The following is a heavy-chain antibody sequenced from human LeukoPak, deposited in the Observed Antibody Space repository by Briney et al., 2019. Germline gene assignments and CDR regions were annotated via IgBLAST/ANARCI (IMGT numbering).Heavy chain of an antibody. CDR3: ANVLRGYSFAHGDY. V-gene: IGHV3-23*01. D-gene: IGHD5-12*01. CDR2: ISGSGVGT. Sequence: GGSLRLSCAASGFTFSSYDMSWVRQAPGKGLEWVSAISGSGVGTYYADSVKGRFTISGDNSENTMYLQMNSLRAEDTAIYYCANVLRGYSFAHGDYWGRGTLVSVSS. CDR1: GFTFSSYD. J-gene: IGHJ4*02.